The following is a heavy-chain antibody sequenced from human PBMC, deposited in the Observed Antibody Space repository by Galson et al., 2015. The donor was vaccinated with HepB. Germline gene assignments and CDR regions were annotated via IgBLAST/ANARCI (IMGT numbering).Heavy chain of an antibody. J-gene: IGHJ6*02. V-gene: IGHV3-48*02. CDR2: ISAGSDII. D-gene: IGHD3-3*01. Sequence: SLRLSCAASGFTFSRQSINWVRQTPGRGLEWLAYISAGSDIIYYTESVLRRFTISRDNGNKSVYLQMNSLRDEDSAVYYCARDRDYEFWSPYPNYYYYGMDVWGQGTTVIVSS. CDR1: GFTFSRQS. CDR3: ARDRDYEFWSPYPNYYYYGMDV.